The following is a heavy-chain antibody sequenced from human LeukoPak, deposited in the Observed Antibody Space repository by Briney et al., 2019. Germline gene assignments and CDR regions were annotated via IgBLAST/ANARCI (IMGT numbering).Heavy chain of an antibody. D-gene: IGHD2-21*01. CDR1: GFTFSDYW. V-gene: IGHV3-7*01. CDR2: IKQDGSDR. Sequence: GGFLRLSRTASGFTFSDYWMIWVRQVLGKGLQWVADIKQDGSDRFYVDSVKGRFTISRDNAKNSVYLQMNSLRAEDTAVYYCARLYCGVGICYSYYMDVWGKGTTVTVSS. CDR3: ARLYCGVGICYSYYMDV. J-gene: IGHJ6*03.